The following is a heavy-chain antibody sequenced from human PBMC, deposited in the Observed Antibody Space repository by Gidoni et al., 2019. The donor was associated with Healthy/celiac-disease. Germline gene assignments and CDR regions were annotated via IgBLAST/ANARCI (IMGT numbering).Heavy chain of an antibody. J-gene: IGHJ6*03. CDR2: IWYDGSNK. V-gene: IGHV3-33*01. CDR3: ARDYTKGFLEWLLSMDV. D-gene: IGHD3-3*01. Sequence: QVQLVESGGGVVQPGRSLRLSCAASGFTFSSYGMHWVRQAPGKGLEWVAVIWYDGSNKYYADSVKGRFTISRDNSKNTLYLQMNSLRAEDTAVYYCARDYTKGFLEWLLSMDVWGKGTTVTVSS. CDR1: GFTFSSYG.